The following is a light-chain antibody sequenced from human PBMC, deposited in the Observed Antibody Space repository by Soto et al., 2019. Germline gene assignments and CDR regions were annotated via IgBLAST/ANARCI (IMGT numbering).Light chain of an antibody. CDR3: QQYVNFVWT. CDR1: QSVSTSK. J-gene: IGKJ1*01. V-gene: IGKV3-20*01. Sequence: EIVWTQSPGTLSLSPGLRATLSCRTSQSVSTSKLAWYQQRPGQAPRLLMYDASRRATGIPDRFSGSGSGTDFTLTISRLEPEDVAVYYCQQYVNFVWTFGQGTKVDI. CDR2: DAS.